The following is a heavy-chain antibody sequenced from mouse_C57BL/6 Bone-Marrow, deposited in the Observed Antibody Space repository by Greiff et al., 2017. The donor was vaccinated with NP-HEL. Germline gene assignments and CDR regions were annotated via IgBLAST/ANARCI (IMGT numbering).Heavy chain of an antibody. CDR3: ALVVATRAYAMDY. CDR1: GYSFTDYN. Sequence: EVKLQESGPELVKPGASVKISCKASGYSFTDYNMNWVKQSNGKSLEWIGVINPNYGTTSYNQKFKGKATLTVDQSSSTAYMQLNSLTSEDSAVYYCALVVATRAYAMDYWGQGTSVTVSS. D-gene: IGHD1-1*01. V-gene: IGHV1-39*01. CDR2: INPNYGTT. J-gene: IGHJ4*01.